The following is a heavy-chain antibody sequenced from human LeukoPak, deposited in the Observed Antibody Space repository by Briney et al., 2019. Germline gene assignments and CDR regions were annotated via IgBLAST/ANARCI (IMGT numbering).Heavy chain of an antibody. CDR2: INPSGGST. V-gene: IGHV1-46*01. D-gene: IGHD1-26*01. CDR1: GYTFTSYY. Sequence: EASVKVSCKASGYTFTSYYMHWVRQAPEQGLEWMGIINPSGGSTSYAQTFQGRVTMTRDMSTSTVYMELSSLRSEDTAVYYCARVGSSIVGASDYWGQGTLVTVSS. CDR3: ARVGSSIVGASDY. J-gene: IGHJ4*02.